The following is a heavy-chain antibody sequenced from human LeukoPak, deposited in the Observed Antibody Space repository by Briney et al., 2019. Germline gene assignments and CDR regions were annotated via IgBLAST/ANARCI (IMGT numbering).Heavy chain of an antibody. V-gene: IGHV4-31*03. Sequence: PSETLSLTCTVSGGSISSGGYYWSWIRQHPGKGLEWIGYIYYSGSTYHNPSLKSRVTISVDTSKNQFSLKLSSVTAADTAVYYCARVDGWDYVVYWGQGTLVTVSS. J-gene: IGHJ4*02. CDR2: IYYSGST. D-gene: IGHD1-26*01. CDR3: ARVDGWDYVVY. CDR1: GGSISSGGYY.